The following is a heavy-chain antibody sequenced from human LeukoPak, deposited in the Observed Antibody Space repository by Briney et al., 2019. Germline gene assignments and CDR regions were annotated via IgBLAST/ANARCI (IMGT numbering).Heavy chain of an antibody. J-gene: IGHJ6*02. D-gene: IGHD2-8*02. CDR3: ARELTGGYYYGMDV. CDR2: ISGSGSYI. CDR1: GFTLSSYS. V-gene: IGHV3-21*01. Sequence: GGSLRLSCAASGFTLSSYSMNWVRQAPGKGLEWVSSISGSGSYIYNADSGKGRFTISRDNAKNSLYLQMNSLRAEDTAVYYCARELTGGYYYGMDVWGQGTTVTVSS.